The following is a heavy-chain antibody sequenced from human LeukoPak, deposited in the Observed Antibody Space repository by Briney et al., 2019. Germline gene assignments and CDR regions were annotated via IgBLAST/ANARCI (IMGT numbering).Heavy chain of an antibody. J-gene: IGHJ4*02. CDR2: ISADGSDT. Sequence: PGGSLRLSCAASGFTFGNYAMTWVRQAPGKGLEWVSAISADGSDTKYADSVKGRSTISRDNSKNTLFLRMNSLRVEDTAVYYCTKDWSADYWGQRTLVTVSS. CDR3: TKDWSADY. CDR1: GFTFGNYA. V-gene: IGHV3-23*01.